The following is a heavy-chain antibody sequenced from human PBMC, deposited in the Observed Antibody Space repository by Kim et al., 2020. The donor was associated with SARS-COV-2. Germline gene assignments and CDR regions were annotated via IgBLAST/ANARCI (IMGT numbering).Heavy chain of an antibody. CDR3: ARDQGSPRVDFGVVTYYYYGMDV. CDR1: GFTFSSYS. J-gene: IGHJ6*02. CDR2: ISSSSSYI. Sequence: GGSLRLSCAASGFTFSSYSMNWVRQAPGKGLEWVSSISSSSSYIYYADSVKGRFTISRDNAKNSLYLQMNSLRAEDTAVYYCARDQGSPRVDFGVVTYYYYGMDVWGQGTTVTVSS. V-gene: IGHV3-21*01. D-gene: IGHD3-3*01.